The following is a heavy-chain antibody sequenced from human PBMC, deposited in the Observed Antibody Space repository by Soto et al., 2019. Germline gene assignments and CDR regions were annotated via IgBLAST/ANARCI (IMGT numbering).Heavy chain of an antibody. J-gene: IGHJ4*02. Sequence: ESLQISFKGSGYSLTSYWVSRLRRIPGKGLEWMGRIDPSDSYTNYSPSFQGHVTISADKSISTAYLQWSSLKASDTAMYYCARHFSSSPGGFFDYWGQGTLVTVSS. D-gene: IGHD6-6*01. CDR1: GYSLTSYW. V-gene: IGHV5-10-1*01. CDR3: ARHFSSSPGGFFDY. CDR2: IDPSDSYT.